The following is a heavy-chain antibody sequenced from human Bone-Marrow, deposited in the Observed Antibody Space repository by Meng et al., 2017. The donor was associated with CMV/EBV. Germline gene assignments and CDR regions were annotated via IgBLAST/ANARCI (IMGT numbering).Heavy chain of an antibody. J-gene: IGHJ4*02. D-gene: IGHD2-15*01. V-gene: IGHV4-34*02. CDR2: VNHRGST. Sequence: QVQLQQWGAGLLKPSETLAITCRVYDGFFSGYYWNWSRQSPGRGLEWIGEVNHRGSTTYNPYFKSRVTISVDTSKNQFSLKLNSVTAADTAIYYCARASLYPSGCFESWGQGTLVTVSS. CDR1: DGFFSGYY. CDR3: ARASLYPSGCFES.